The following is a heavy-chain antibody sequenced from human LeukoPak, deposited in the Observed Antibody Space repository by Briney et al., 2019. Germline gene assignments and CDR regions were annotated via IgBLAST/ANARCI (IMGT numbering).Heavy chain of an antibody. J-gene: IGHJ4*02. CDR2: ISGSGGST. V-gene: IGHV3-23*01. CDR3: AKDHAAGYCSGVYY. Sequence: GGSLRLSCAASGFTFSSYAMSWVRQAPGKGLEWVSAISGSGGSTYYADPVKGRFTISRDNSKITLYMQMTSLRAEDTAVYYCAKDHAAGYCSGVYYWGQGTLVTVSS. D-gene: IGHD2-15*01. CDR1: GFTFSSYA.